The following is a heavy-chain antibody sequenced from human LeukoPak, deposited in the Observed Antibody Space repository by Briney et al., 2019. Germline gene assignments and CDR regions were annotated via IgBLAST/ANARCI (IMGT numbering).Heavy chain of an antibody. CDR3: ARVGLDLRSSSVFDH. Sequence: PSETLSLTCTVSGASINSGEFFWSWIRQAPGQGLEWIGNIYYSGSTSSNPSLRSRTTLSVDTSKNEFSLRLRSVTAADTAAYYCARVGLDLRSSSVFDHWGQGTLVTVSS. D-gene: IGHD3-3*01. J-gene: IGHJ4*02. CDR2: IYYSGST. CDR1: GASINSGEFF. V-gene: IGHV4-30-4*08.